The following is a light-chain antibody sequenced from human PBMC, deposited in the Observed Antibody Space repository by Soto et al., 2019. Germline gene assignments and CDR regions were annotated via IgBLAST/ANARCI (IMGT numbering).Light chain of an antibody. CDR1: SSDVGGYNY. CDR3: NSYTSSSTVL. Sequence: QSALTQPASVSGSPGQLITISCTGTSSDVGGYNYVSWYQQHPGKAPKLIIYDVSNRPSGVSNRFSGSKSGNTASLTISGLQAEDEADYYCNSYTSSSTVLFGGGTKVTVL. J-gene: IGLJ2*01. V-gene: IGLV2-14*01. CDR2: DVS.